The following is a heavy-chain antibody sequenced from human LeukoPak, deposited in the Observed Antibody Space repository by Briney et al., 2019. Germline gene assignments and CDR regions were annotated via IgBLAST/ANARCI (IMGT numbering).Heavy chain of an antibody. CDR3: ARRRKSGYFDY. CDR1: GGSISSSSYY. Sequence: SETLSLTCTVSGGSISSSSYYWGWIRQPPGKGLEWIGSIYYSGSTYYNPSLKSRVTISVDTSKNQFSLKLSSVTAADTAMYYCARRRKSGYFDYWGQGTLVTVSS. J-gene: IGHJ4*02. V-gene: IGHV4-39*01. D-gene: IGHD1-14*01. CDR2: IYYSGST.